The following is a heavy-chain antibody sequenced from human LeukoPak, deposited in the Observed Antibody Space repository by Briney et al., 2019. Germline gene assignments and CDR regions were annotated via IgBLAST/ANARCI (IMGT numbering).Heavy chain of an antibody. J-gene: IGHJ6*02. V-gene: IGHV3-66*02. Sequence: GGSLRVSCAASGFTVSSNYMSGVRQAPGKGLEWVSVIYSGGSTYYADSVKGRFTISRDNSKNTLYLQMNSLRAEDTAVYYCARGLGYGSGSYYYYYGMDVWGQGTTVTVSS. CDR1: GFTVSSNY. D-gene: IGHD3-10*01. CDR2: IYSGGST. CDR3: ARGLGYGSGSYYYYYGMDV.